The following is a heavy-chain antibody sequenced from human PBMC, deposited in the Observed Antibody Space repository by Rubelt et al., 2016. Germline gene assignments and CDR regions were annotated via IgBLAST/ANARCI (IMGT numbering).Heavy chain of an antibody. V-gene: IGHV3-21*01. CDR2: ISSSSSYI. Sequence: SMNWVRQAPGKGLEWVSSISSSSSYIYYADSVKGRFTISRANAKNSLYLQMNGLRAEDTAVYYCARDGPQCHSDCFENRFDPWGQGTLVTVSS. CDR3: ARDGPQCHSDCFENRFDP. J-gene: IGHJ5*02. D-gene: IGHD2-21*02. CDR1: S.